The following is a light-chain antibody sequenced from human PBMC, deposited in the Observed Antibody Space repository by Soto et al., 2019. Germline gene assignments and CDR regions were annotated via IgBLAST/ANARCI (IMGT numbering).Light chain of an antibody. CDR1: QSVLFSSNNKNY. V-gene: IGKV4-1*01. J-gene: IGKJ4*01. CDR2: WAS. Sequence: DIVMTQSPDSLAVSLGERATINCKSSQSVLFSSNNKNYLAWYQQKPGQPPMLLIYWASTRESGVPDRFSGSGSGTDFTLTISSLQAEDVAVYHCQQYNATPSPTFGGGTKVEIK. CDR3: QQYNATPSPT.